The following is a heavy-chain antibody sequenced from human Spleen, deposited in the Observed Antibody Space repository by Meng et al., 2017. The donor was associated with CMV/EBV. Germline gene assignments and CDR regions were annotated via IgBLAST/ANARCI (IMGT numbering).Heavy chain of an antibody. J-gene: IGHJ4*02. D-gene: IGHD6-19*01. CDR2: ISGSGGNT. CDR1: ELTFDDYA. V-gene: IGHV3-20*04. Sequence: GGSLRLSCASSELTFDDYAMHWVRQAPGKGLEWVSGISGSGGNTYYADSVKGRFTISRDNAKNSLYLQMNSLRAEDTALYYCASDGSGIAVPRSWGQGTLVTVSS. CDR3: ASDGSGIAVPRS.